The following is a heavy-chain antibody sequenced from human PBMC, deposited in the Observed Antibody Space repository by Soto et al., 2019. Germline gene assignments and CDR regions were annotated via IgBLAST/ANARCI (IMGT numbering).Heavy chain of an antibody. CDR3: ARVDTAMVTYYYGMDV. CDR1: GYSFTSYW. V-gene: IGHV5-10-1*01. J-gene: IGHJ6*02. D-gene: IGHD5-18*01. Sequence: PGESLKISCKGSGYSFTSYWISWVRQMPGKGLEWMGRIDPSDSYTNYSPSFQGHVTISADKSISTAYLQWSSLKASDTAMYYCARVDTAMVTYYYGMDVWGQGTTVTSP. CDR2: IDPSDSYT.